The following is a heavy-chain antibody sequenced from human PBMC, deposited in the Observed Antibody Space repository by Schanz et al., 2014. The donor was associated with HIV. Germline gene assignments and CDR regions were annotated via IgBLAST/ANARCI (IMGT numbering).Heavy chain of an antibody. CDR2: IIPKHGTS. CDR1: GDTFSTDA. Sequence: QVPLVQSGAEVKKPGSSVKVSCRASGDTFSTDAFSWVRQVPGQGLEWMGGIIPKHGTSTSAQRFKGRVAIAADTSTSTIYLELSSLRSEDTAVYYCARVVYDTQTGSYNGGWYYFDNWGLGTLVTVSS. D-gene: IGHD3-9*01. V-gene: IGHV1-69*06. CDR3: ARVVYDTQTGSYNGGWYYFDN. J-gene: IGHJ4*02.